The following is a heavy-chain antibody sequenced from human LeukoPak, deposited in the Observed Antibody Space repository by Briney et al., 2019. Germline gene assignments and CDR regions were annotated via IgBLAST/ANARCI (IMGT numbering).Heavy chain of an antibody. CDR3: ARDVYYDFWSGYLYGMDV. CDR1: GGSISSYY. J-gene: IGHJ6*02. Sequence: PSETLSPTCTVSGGSISSYYWSWIRQPPGKGLEWIGYIYYSGSTNYNPSLKSRVTISVDTSKNQFSLKLSSVTAADTAVYYCARDVYYDFWSGYLYGMDVWGQGTTVTVSS. V-gene: IGHV4-59*01. CDR2: IYYSGST. D-gene: IGHD3-3*01.